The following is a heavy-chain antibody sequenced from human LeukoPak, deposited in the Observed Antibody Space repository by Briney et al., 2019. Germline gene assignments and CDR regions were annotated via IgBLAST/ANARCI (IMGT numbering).Heavy chain of an antibody. CDR1: GYTFTGYY. D-gene: IGHD3-10*01. CDR2: INPNGGGT. Sequence: ASVKVSCKASGYTFTGYYMHWVRQAPGQGLEWMGWINPNGGGTNYAQKFQGRVTMTRDTAISTAYKELGRMRSDDTAVYYCARMKHYYGSGSYYNYFDYWGQGTLVTVSS. CDR3: ARMKHYYGSGSYYNYFDY. J-gene: IGHJ4*02. V-gene: IGHV1-2*02.